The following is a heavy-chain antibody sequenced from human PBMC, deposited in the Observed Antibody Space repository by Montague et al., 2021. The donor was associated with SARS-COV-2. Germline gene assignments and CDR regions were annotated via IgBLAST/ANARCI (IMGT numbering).Heavy chain of an antibody. CDR2: VSHSGST. Sequence: SETLSLTCAVYGSSFNGYFWTWIRQPPGKGLEWIGEVSHSGSTSYNPSLKSRVTISVDTSKNQFSLNLTSVTAADAAVYYCARARGGRALLIITYYYYHGMDVWGQGTTVTVSS. J-gene: IGHJ6*02. V-gene: IGHV4-34*01. CDR3: ARARGGRALLIITYYYYHGMDV. CDR1: GSSFNGYF. D-gene: IGHD2-8*01.